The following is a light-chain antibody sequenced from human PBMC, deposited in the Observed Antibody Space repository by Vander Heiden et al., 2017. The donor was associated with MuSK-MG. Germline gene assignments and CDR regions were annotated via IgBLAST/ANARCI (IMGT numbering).Light chain of an antibody. CDR2: AAS. Sequence: DIQTTQSPSSLSASVGDRVTITCRASQGISSYLNWYQQKPGKAPKLLIYAASSLQSGVPSRFSGSGSGTDFTLTISRLQPEDFATYYCQQSDSTPSTFGHGTKVDIK. CDR3: QQSDSTPST. V-gene: IGKV1-39*01. CDR1: QGISSY. J-gene: IGKJ3*01.